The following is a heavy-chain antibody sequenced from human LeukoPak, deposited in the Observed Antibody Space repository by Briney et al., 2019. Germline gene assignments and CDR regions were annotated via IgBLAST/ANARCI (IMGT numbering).Heavy chain of an antibody. CDR1: GFTFSSYW. CDR2: IKQDGSEE. D-gene: IGHD4-23*01. Sequence: GGSLRLSCAVSGFTFSSYWMSWVRQTPGKGLEWVANIKQDGSEEYYVDSVKGRFTISRDNAKNSLYLQMNSLRAEDTAVYYCARDGFGNPLGYWGQGALVTVSS. CDR3: ARDGFGNPLGY. V-gene: IGHV3-7*05. J-gene: IGHJ4*02.